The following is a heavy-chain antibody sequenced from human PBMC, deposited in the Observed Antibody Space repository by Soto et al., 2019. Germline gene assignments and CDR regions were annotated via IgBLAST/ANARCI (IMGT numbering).Heavy chain of an antibody. CDR3: ARCQIAARVPYYNDY. V-gene: IGHV3-23*01. Sequence: GGSLRLSCSASGFTFSSYGMSWVRQAPGKGLEWVSGISDSAGGTHYADSVKGRLTISRDNSKNTLYLQMNSLRAEDTAVYYCARCQIAARVPYYNDYWGQGTLVTVSS. D-gene: IGHD6-13*01. J-gene: IGHJ4*02. CDR2: ISDSAGGT. CDR1: GFTFSSYG.